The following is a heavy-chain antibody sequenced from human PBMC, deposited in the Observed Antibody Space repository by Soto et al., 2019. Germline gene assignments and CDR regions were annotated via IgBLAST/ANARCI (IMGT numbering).Heavy chain of an antibody. CDR1: CYTVTSYG. CDR2: ISAYNGNT. CDR3: AIRSPTGSSSWYHARYNWFDP. D-gene: IGHD6-13*01. V-gene: IGHV1-18*01. J-gene: IGHJ5*02. Sequence: VACTPSCYTVTSYGISWVRQAPGQGVEWIGWISAYNGNTNYAQKLQGRVTMTTDTSTSTAYMELRSLRPDDTAVYYCAIRSPTGSSSWYHARYNWFDPWGQGTLVTVSS.